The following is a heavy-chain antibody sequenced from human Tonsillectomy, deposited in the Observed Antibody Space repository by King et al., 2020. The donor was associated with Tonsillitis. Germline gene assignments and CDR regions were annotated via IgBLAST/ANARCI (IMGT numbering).Heavy chain of an antibody. CDR1: GYTFTSYY. J-gene: IGHJ4*02. CDR3: ARVPRGAEIVVGHLDC. D-gene: IGHD2-15*01. Sequence: QLVQSGAEVKKPGASVKVSCKASGYTFTSYYMHWVRQAPGQGLEWMGIINPSGGSTMYAQKFQGRVTMTRDTSTSTVYMELSSLRSEDTAVYYCARVPRGAEIVVGHLDCWGQGTLVTVSS. V-gene: IGHV1-46*01. CDR2: INPSGGST.